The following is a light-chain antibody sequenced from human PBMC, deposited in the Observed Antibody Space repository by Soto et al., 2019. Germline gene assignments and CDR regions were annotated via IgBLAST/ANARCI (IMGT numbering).Light chain of an antibody. CDR1: SSNIGNNY. V-gene: IGLV1-51*01. J-gene: IGLJ2*01. CDR3: GTWDSSLSAVV. CDR2: ENN. Sequence: QSVLTQPPSVSASPGQKVTISCSGSSSNIGNNYVSWYQQLQGTAPNILIYENNQRPSGIPHRFSGSKSGTSATLGITGLQTGDAADYYCGTWDSSLSAVVFGGGTKLTVL.